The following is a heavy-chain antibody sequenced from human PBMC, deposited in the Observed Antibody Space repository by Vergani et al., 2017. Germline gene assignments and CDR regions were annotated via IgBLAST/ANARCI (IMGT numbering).Heavy chain of an antibody. D-gene: IGHD3-9*01. Sequence: QVHLQESGPGLVKPSETLSLTCSVSNYSIGRDYFWGRIRQPPGKGLEWIGSIYHSGSTYYNPSLKSRVTISVDTSKNQFSLKLSSVTAADTAVYYCARVKYYDILTGSRPGGFDPWGQGTLVTVSS. CDR3: ARVKYYDILTGSRPGGFDP. CDR1: NYSIGRDYF. J-gene: IGHJ5*02. V-gene: IGHV4-38-2*02. CDR2: IYHSGST.